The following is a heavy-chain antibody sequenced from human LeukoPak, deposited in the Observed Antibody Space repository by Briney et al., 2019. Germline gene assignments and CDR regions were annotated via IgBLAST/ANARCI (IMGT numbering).Heavy chain of an antibody. D-gene: IGHD1-26*01. V-gene: IGHV1-8*01. Sequence: ASVKVSCKVSGYTLTELSMHWVRQATGQGLEWMGWMNPNSGNTGYAQKFQGRVTMTRNTSISTAYMELSSLRSEDTAVYYCARAYSGRYFDYWGQGTLVTVSS. CDR2: MNPNSGNT. J-gene: IGHJ4*02. CDR3: ARAYSGRYFDY. CDR1: GYTLTELS.